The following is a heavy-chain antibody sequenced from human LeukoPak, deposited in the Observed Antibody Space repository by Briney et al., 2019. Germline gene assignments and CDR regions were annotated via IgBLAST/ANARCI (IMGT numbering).Heavy chain of an antibody. D-gene: IGHD6-19*01. V-gene: IGHV3-30-3*01. J-gene: IGHJ4*02. CDR1: GFTFSSYA. CDR2: ISYDGSNK. CDR3: AKDREWLVENDY. Sequence: PGGSLRLSRAASGFTFSSYAMHWVRQAPGKGLEWVAVISYDGSNKYYADSVKGRFTISRDNSKNTLYLQMNSLRAEDTAVYYCAKDREWLVENDYWGQGTLVTVSS.